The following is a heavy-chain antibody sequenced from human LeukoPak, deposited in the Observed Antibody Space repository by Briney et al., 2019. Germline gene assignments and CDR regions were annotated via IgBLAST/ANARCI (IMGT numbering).Heavy chain of an antibody. CDR3: AREIVSAVAGNFDY. CDR2: ISSSGSTR. J-gene: IGHJ4*02. D-gene: IGHD6-19*01. Sequence: GGSLRLSCAASRFTFSFYSMNWVRQAPGKGLEWVSYISSSGSTRTYADSVKGRFTISRDNAKNSLYLEMNSLRAEDTAVYYCAREIVSAVAGNFDYWGQGTLVTVSS. CDR1: RFTFSFYS. V-gene: IGHV3-48*04.